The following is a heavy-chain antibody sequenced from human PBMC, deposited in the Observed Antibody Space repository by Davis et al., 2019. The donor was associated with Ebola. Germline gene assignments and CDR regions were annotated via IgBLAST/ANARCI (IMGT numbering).Heavy chain of an antibody. CDR2: IYYSGST. D-gene: IGHD1-26*01. Sequence: SETLSLTCTVSGGSISSGGYYWSWIRQHPGKGLEWIGYIYYSGSTYYNPSLKSRVTISVDTSKNQFSLKLISVTAADTAVYYCAFVGVNTKGDARDIWGQGTMVTVSS. V-gene: IGHV4-31*03. CDR3: AFVGVNTKGDARDI. CDR1: GGSISSGGYY. J-gene: IGHJ3*02.